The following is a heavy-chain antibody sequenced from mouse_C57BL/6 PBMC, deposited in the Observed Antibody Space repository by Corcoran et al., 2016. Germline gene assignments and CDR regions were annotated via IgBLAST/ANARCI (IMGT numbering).Heavy chain of an antibody. D-gene: IGHD2-1*01. CDR1: GYTFTDYY. V-gene: IGHV1-76*01. Sequence: QVQLKQSVAELVRPEASVKLSCKASGYTFTDYYINWVKQRPGQGLEWIARIYPGSGNTYYNEKFKGKATLTAEKSSSTAYMQLSSLTSEDSAVYFCARSYGNFDYRGQGTTLTVAS. CDR3: ARSYGNFDY. J-gene: IGHJ2*01. CDR2: IYPGSGNT.